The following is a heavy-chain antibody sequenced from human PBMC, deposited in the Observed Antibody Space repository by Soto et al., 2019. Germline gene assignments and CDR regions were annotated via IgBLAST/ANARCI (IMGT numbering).Heavy chain of an antibody. CDR1: GFTFSNAW. CDR2: IKSKTDGGTT. CDR3: TTARDDFWSGYPDV. V-gene: IGHV3-15*01. J-gene: IGHJ6*04. D-gene: IGHD3-3*01. Sequence: GGSLRLSCAASGFTFSNAWMSWVRQAPGKGLEWVGRIKSKTDGGTTDYAAPVKGRFTISRDDSKNTLYLQMNSLKTEDTAVYYCTTARDDFWSGYPDVWGKGTTVTVSS.